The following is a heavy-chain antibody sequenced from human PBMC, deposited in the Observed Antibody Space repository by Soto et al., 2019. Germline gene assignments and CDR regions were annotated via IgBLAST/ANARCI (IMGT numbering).Heavy chain of an antibody. Sequence: PSETLSLTCVVSGASLSSYYWSWIRQPPGKGLEWIGYIYYSGSTNYNPSLKSRVTISVDTSKNQFSLKLSSVTAADPAVYYCARGGGYDYVWGSYQNFDYWGQGTLVTVSS. V-gene: IGHV4-59*01. CDR3: ARGGGYDYVWGSYQNFDY. J-gene: IGHJ4*02. CDR2: IYYSGST. CDR1: GASLSSYY. D-gene: IGHD3-16*02.